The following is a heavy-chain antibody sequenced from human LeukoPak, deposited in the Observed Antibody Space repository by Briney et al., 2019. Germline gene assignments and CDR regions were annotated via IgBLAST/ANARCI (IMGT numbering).Heavy chain of an antibody. CDR2: IDSDGSRT. J-gene: IGHJ4*02. CDR1: RFTFSNYW. V-gene: IGHV3-74*01. D-gene: IGHD1-26*01. Sequence: TGGSLGLSCAASRFTFSNYWMHWVRQAPGKGVVWVSRIDSDGSRTSYADSVKGRFTISRDNAKNTLYLQMNSLRAEDTAVYYCARKSGSYYFFDYWGQGTLVTVSS. CDR3: ARKSGSYYFFDY.